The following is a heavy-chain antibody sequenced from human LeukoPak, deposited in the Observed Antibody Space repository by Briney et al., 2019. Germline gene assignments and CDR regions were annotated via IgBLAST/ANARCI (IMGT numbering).Heavy chain of an antibody. CDR1: GYTFTSYG. CDR3: ARRAIMITFGGVIGEYDAFDI. Sequence: GASVKVSCKASGYTFTSYGISWVRQAPGQGLEWMGWISAYNGNTNYAQKLQGRVTMTTDTSTSTAYMELRSLRSDDTAVYYCARRAIMITFGGVIGEYDAFDIWGKGTMVTVSS. J-gene: IGHJ3*02. D-gene: IGHD3-16*02. V-gene: IGHV1-18*04. CDR2: ISAYNGNT.